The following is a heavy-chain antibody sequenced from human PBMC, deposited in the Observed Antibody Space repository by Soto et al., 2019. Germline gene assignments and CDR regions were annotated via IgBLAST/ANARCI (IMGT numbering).Heavy chain of an antibody. J-gene: IGHJ5*02. V-gene: IGHV4-59*08. CDR3: ARREGSSVAGKAFDP. CDR2: IFHSGSS. CDR1: GGSVTGFY. Sequence: SETLSLTCTVSGGSVTGFYWSWIRQPPGKRLEWIGYIFHSGSSNYNPSLKSRVTISVDTSKSQVSLRLTSVTAADTAVYYCARREGSSVAGKAFDPWGQGTLVTVSS. D-gene: IGHD6-25*01.